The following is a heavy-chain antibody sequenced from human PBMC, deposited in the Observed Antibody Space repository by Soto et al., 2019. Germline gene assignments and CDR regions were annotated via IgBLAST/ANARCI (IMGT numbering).Heavy chain of an antibody. CDR2: IYYSGST. Sequence: QVQLQESGPGLVKPSQTLSLTCTVSGGSISSGGYYWSWIRQHPGKGLEWIGYIYYSGSTYYNPSLKRRVTIQEDPSKNQFSLRLSSVTAADTALYYWARSGTSANYFDSWGQETLVTVSS. CDR3: ARSGTSANYFDS. V-gene: IGHV4-31*03. D-gene: IGHD2-2*01. CDR1: GGSISSGGYY. J-gene: IGHJ4*02.